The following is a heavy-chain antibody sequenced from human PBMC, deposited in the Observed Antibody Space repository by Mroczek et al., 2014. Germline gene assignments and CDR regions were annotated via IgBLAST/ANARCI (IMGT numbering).Heavy chain of an antibody. CDR2: IYYSEST. D-gene: IGHD5-18*01. CDR1: GGSISSYY. CDR3: ARFDTAMVTGFDY. V-gene: IGHV4-59*01. J-gene: IGHJ4*02. Sequence: QVQLVESGPGLVKPSETLSLTCTVSGGSISSYYWSWIRQPPGKGLEWIGYIYYSESTNYNPSLKSRVTISVDTSKNQFSLKLSSVTAADTAVYYCARFDTAMVTGFDYWGQGTLVTVSS.